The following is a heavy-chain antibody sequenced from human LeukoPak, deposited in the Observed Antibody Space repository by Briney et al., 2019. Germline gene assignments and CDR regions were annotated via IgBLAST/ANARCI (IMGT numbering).Heavy chain of an antibody. CDR1: GGSISSGGYY. Sequence: PSETLPLTCTVSGGSISSGGYYWSWIRQHPGEGLEWIGYIYYSGSTYYNPSLKSRVTISVDTSKNQFSLKLSSVTAADTAVYYCARSHQMLRSYWSDPWGQGTLVTVSS. V-gene: IGHV4-31*03. D-gene: IGHD2-2*01. J-gene: IGHJ5*02. CDR2: IYYSGST. CDR3: ARSHQMLRSYWSDP.